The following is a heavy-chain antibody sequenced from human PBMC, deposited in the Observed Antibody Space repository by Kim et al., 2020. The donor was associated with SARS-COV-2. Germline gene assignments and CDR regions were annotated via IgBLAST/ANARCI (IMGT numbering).Heavy chain of an antibody. CDR2: INWYGGSV. D-gene: IGHD3-10*01. CDR3: AKENSEYGSGSSDYDMDV. Sequence: GGFLRLSCAASGFTFDDYAMHWVRQAPGKGLEWVSRINWYGGSVDYADSVKGRFTISRDNAKNSLHLQMNSLRAEDTALYYCAKENSEYGSGSSDYDMDVWGQGTTVIVS. J-gene: IGHJ6*02. V-gene: IGHV3-9*01. CDR1: GFTFDDYA.